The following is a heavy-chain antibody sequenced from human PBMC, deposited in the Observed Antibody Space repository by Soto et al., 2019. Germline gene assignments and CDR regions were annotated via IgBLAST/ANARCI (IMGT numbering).Heavy chain of an antibody. CDR2: ISYDGSNK. Sequence: QVQLVESGGGVVQPGRSLRLYCAASRFTFSSYGMHWVRQAPGKGLEWVAVISYDGSNKYYADSVKGRFTISRDNSKNTLYLQMNRLRAEDTAVYYCAKETYSGPLDYWGQGTLVTVSS. CDR3: AKETYSGPLDY. V-gene: IGHV3-30*18. J-gene: IGHJ4*02. D-gene: IGHD2-15*01. CDR1: RFTFSSYG.